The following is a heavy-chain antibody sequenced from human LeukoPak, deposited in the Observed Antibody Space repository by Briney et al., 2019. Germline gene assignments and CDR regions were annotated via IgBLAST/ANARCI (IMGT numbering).Heavy chain of an antibody. CDR3: IKEFCGSRAACAGGSYYDF. CDR2: IGDTGDT. V-gene: IGHV3-13*01. J-gene: IGHJ2*01. Sequence: PGGSLRLSCEASGFTFSKDDFHWVRQAPGKGLEWVAAIGDTGDTYYADSVKGRFTISREDAANSLYLQMRSLGAGDTALYYCIKEFCGSRAACAGGSYYDFWGRGALVTVSS. CDR1: GFTFSKDD. D-gene: IGHD2-15*01.